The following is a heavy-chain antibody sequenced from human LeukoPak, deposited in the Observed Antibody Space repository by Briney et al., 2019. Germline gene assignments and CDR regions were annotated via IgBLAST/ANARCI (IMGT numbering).Heavy chain of an antibody. CDR3: ARGLTYSSSWHKEDY. CDR1: GGSISSSNW. V-gene: IGHV4-4*02. J-gene: IGHJ4*02. Sequence: SGTLSPTCAVSGGSISSSNWWSWVRQPPGKGLEWIGEIYHSGSTNYNPSLKSRVTISVDKSKNQFSLKLSSVTAADTAVYYCARGLTYSSSWHKEDYWGQGTLVTVSS. D-gene: IGHD6-13*01. CDR2: IYHSGST.